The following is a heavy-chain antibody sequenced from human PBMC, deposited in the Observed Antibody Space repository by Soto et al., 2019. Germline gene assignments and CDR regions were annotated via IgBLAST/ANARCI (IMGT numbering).Heavy chain of an antibody. CDR3: ARGADSGYAPQAVDF. CDR1: GGSVSSNEYY. D-gene: IGHD5-12*01. V-gene: IGHV4-31*03. Sequence: QVQLQESGPGLVKPSQTLSLTCTVSGGSVSSNEYYWTWIRQHPGKGLEWIGYIFYSGITFYSPSLRSRVTXPXXXSXXQFSLRLTSLTAADAAVYYCARGADSGYAPQAVDFWGQGTLVTVSS. J-gene: IGHJ4*02. CDR2: IFYSGIT.